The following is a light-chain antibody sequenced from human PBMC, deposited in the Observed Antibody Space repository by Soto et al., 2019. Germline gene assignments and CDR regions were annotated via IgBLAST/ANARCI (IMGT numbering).Light chain of an antibody. CDR1: SSQIGSNT. CDR3: AAWDDSLNGHVV. J-gene: IGLJ2*01. CDR2: SNN. V-gene: IGLV1-44*01. Sequence: QPVLTQPPSASGTPGQRVTISFSGSSSQIGSNTVNWYQQLPGTAPKLLIYSNNQRPSGVPDRFSGSKSGTSASLAISGLQSEDEADYYCAAWDDSLNGHVVFGGGTKVTVL.